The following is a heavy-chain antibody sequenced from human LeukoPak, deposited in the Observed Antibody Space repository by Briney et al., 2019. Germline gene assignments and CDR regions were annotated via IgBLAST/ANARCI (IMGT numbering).Heavy chain of an antibody. V-gene: IGHV3-21*04. CDR3: AKARGLIGGAFDI. J-gene: IGHJ3*02. Sequence: GGSLRLSCAASGFTFSDYTMDWVRQAPGKGLEWVSSISPSSTYIKYSDSVKGRFTISRDDAKNSLYLQMNSLRTEDTALYYCAKARGLIGGAFDIWGQGTMVTVSS. CDR1: GFTFSDYT. D-gene: IGHD3-22*01. CDR2: ISPSSTYI.